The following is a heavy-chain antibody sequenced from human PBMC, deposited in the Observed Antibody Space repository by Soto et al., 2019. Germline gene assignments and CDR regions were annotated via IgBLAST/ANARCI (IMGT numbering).Heavy chain of an antibody. Sequence: GASVKVSCKASGYTFTGYYVHWVRQAPGQGLEWMGWINPNSGDTYLAQRFQGRVTMNRDTSIGTAYMELRGLTSDDTAEYYCAKGGAIVAAGTRVYLYNAMDVWGQGTKVTVS. CDR1: GYTFTGYY. D-gene: IGHD1-26*01. V-gene: IGHV1-2*02. CDR3: AKGGAIVAAGTRVYLYNAMDV. J-gene: IGHJ6*02. CDR2: INPNSGDT.